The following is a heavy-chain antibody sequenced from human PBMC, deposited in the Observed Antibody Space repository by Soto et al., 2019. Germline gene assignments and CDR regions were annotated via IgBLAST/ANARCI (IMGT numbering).Heavy chain of an antibody. CDR1: GSTFSSYA. J-gene: IGHJ4*02. V-gene: IGHV3-64*01. CDR2: ISSNGGST. Sequence: GGSLRLSCAASGSTFSSYAMHWVRQAPGKGLEYVSAISSNGGSTYYANSVKGRFTISRDNSKSTLYPQMGSLRAEDMAVYYCARGPGYYFDYWGQGTLVTVSS. CDR3: ARGPGYYFDY.